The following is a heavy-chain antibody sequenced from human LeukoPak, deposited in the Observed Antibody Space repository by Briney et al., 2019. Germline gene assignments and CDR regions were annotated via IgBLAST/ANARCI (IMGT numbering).Heavy chain of an antibody. CDR1: GFTFSSYA. Sequence: GESLRLSCAASGFTFSSYAMSWVRQAPGKGLQWVAVISYDGSNKYYADSVKGRFTISRDNSKNTLYLQMNSLRAEDTAVYYCARVYGISLWGQGTLVTVSS. CDR2: ISYDGSNK. D-gene: IGHD3-16*01. J-gene: IGHJ4*02. V-gene: IGHV3-30-3*01. CDR3: ARVYGISL.